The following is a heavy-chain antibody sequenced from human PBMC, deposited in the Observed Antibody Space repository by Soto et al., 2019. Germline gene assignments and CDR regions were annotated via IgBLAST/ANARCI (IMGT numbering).Heavy chain of an antibody. CDR3: ATMGATAGSYYFEY. V-gene: IGHV4-30-4*01. J-gene: IGHJ4*02. CDR1: GGSIGSGVYF. D-gene: IGHD1-26*01. Sequence: QVQLQESGPGLVKPSQTLSLTCTVSGGSIGSGVYFWSWIRQPPGKGLEWIGFISYTGSAYYNPSLKSRAAISVDTSKNQFSLKLTSVIAADAAVYYCATMGATAGSYYFEYWGQGALVTVSS. CDR2: ISYTGSA.